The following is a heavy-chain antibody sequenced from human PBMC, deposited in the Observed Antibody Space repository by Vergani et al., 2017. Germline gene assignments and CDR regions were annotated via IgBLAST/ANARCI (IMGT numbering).Heavy chain of an antibody. V-gene: IGHV4-31*03. CDR2: IYYSWSN. J-gene: IGHJ4*02. CDR1: GGSISSGGYY. D-gene: IGHD3-3*01. Sequence: QVQLQESGPGLVKPSQTLSLTCTVSGGSISSGGYYWSWIRQHPGTGLEWIWYIYYSWSNYYNPSLKSRVTISVDTSKNQFSLKLSSVTAADTAVYYCARYPEDDFGYWGQGTLVTVSS. CDR3: ARYPEDDFGY.